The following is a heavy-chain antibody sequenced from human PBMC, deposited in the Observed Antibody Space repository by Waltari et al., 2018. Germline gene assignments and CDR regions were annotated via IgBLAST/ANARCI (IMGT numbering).Heavy chain of an antibody. Sequence: QVQLVESGGGVVQPGGSLRLSCAASGFTFSSYGMHWVRQAPGNGLEWVAFIRYGGSNKYYADSVKGRFTISRDNSKNTLYLQMNSLRAEDTAVYYCAKDPVGSSSLFDYWGQGTLVTVSS. CDR3: AKDPVGSSSLFDY. CDR1: GFTFSSYG. J-gene: IGHJ4*02. V-gene: IGHV3-30*02. D-gene: IGHD6-13*01. CDR2: IRYGGSNK.